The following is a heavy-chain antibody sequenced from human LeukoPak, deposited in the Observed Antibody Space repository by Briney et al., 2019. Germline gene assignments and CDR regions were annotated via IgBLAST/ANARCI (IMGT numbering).Heavy chain of an antibody. D-gene: IGHD5-12*01. V-gene: IGHV4-59*08. CDR3: ASSIVATITSFDY. CDR1: GGSISPYY. CDR2: IYSSANS. J-gene: IGHJ4*02. Sequence: SETLSLTCTVSGGSISPYYWSWIRQPPGKGLEWIGYIYSSANSNYNPSLKGRVTMSVDTSKNQFSLTLSSVTAADTAVYYCASSIVATITSFDYWGQGTLVTVSS.